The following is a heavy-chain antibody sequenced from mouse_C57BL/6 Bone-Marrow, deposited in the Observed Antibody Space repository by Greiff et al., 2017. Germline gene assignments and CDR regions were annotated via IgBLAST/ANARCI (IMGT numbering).Heavy chain of an antibody. Sequence: VQLQQSGAELVRPGTSVKVSCKASGYAFTNYLIEWVKQRPGQGLEWIGVINPGSGGTNYNEKFKGKATLTADKYSSTAYMQLSSLTSEDSAVYFCARFWYYYAMDYWGQGTSVTVSS. CDR3: ARFWYYYAMDY. V-gene: IGHV1-54*01. J-gene: IGHJ4*01. CDR1: GYAFTNYL. CDR2: INPGSGGT.